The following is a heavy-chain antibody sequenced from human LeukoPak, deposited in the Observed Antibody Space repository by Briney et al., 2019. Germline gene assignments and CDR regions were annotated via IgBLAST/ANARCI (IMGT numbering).Heavy chain of an antibody. CDR1: GGSLSGYY. Sequence: PPETLSLTCAVSGGSLSGYYWCCIWHRPGKGLGWLGYKYYSCSTNYNPSLKSRVTISVDTSKNQVSQKLSSVTPADTAVYDCARDELRGYYYYGMGVWGQGTTVTVSS. D-gene: IGHD1-7*01. CDR3: ARDELRGYYYYGMGV. V-gene: IGHV4-59*01. CDR2: KYYSCST. J-gene: IGHJ6*02.